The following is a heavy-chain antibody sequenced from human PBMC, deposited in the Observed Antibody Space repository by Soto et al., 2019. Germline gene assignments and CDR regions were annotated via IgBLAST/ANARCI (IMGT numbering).Heavy chain of an antibody. D-gene: IGHD2-15*01. J-gene: IGHJ4*02. CDR2: ISGSGGNT. CDR1: GFTFSSYA. Sequence: GGSLRLSCTASGFTFSSYAMSWVRQAPGKGLEWVSAISGSGGNTYYADSVKGRFTISRDNSKNTLYLQMNSLRAEDTAVYYCARAAPRYCSGGSCYSGRDYWGQGTLVTVSS. V-gene: IGHV3-23*01. CDR3: ARAAPRYCSGGSCYSGRDY.